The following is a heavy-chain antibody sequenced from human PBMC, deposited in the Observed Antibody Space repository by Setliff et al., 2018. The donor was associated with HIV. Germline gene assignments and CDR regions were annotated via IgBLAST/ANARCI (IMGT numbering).Heavy chain of an antibody. D-gene: IGHD1-26*01. CDR1: GDPINSHY. CDR3: ARDHNSGTLHAFDL. CDR2: ISYNEYT. V-gene: IGHV4-59*11. Sequence: SETLSLTCTISGDPINSHYWSWIRQPPGEGLEWIGHISYNEYTNYNPSLKSRVTISLDTSKKHFSLDLYSVTAADTAVYYCARDHNSGTLHAFDLWGQWTKVTV. J-gene: IGHJ3*01.